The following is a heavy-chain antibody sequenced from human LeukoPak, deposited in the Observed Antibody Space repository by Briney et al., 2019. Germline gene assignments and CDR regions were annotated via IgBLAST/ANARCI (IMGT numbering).Heavy chain of an antibody. Sequence: GASVKVSCKASGYTFTGYYMHWVRQAPGQGLEWMGGIIPIFGTANYAQKFQGRVTITTDESTSTAYMELSSLRSEDTAVYYCEVGVDAFDIWGQGTMVTVSS. CDR2: IIPIFGTA. CDR1: GYTFTGYY. J-gene: IGHJ3*02. V-gene: IGHV1-69*05. CDR3: EVGVDAFDI. D-gene: IGHD1-26*01.